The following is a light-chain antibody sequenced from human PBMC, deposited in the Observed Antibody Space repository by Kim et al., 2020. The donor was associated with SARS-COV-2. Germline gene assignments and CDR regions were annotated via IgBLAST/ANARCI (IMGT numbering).Light chain of an antibody. CDR3: MQGTHSPLT. V-gene: IGKV2-30*02. CDR1: QSLVHSDGNTY. CDR2: KVS. J-gene: IGKJ4*01. Sequence: DVVMTQSPLSLPVTLGQPASISCRSNQSLVHSDGNTYLNWFHQRPGQSPRRLIYKVSNRDSGVPDRVSGSGSGTDFTLQISRVEAEDVGLYYCMQGTHSPLTFGGGTKVDIK.